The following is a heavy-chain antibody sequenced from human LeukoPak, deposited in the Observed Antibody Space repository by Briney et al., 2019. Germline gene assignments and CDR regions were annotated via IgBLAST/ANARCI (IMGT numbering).Heavy chain of an antibody. CDR1: GFTFSSYW. V-gene: IGHV3-74*01. CDR3: ARARTTLYYFDY. Sequence: GGSLRLSCAASGFTFSSYWMHWVRQAPGKGLVWVSRINSDGSSTSYADSVKGRFTISRDNAKNTLYLQMNSLRAEDTAVYYCARARTTLYYFDYWGQGTLVTVSS. D-gene: IGHD1-1*01. J-gene: IGHJ4*02. CDR2: INSDGSST.